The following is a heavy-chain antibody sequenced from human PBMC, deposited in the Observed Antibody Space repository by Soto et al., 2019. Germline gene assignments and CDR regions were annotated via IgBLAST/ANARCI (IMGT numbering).Heavy chain of an antibody. V-gene: IGHV3-30-3*01. J-gene: IGHJ3*02. CDR3: AREAYDAFDI. Sequence: GGSLRLSCAASGFTFSSYAMHWVRQAPGKGLEWVAVISYDGSNKYYADSVKGRFTISRDNSKNTLYLQMNSLRAEDTAVYYCAREAYDAFDIWGQGTMVTVSS. CDR2: ISYDGSNK. CDR1: GFTFSSYA.